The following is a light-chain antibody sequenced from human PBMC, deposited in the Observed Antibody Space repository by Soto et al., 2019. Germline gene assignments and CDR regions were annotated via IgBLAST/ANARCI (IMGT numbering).Light chain of an antibody. CDR3: QQRTHWPLT. J-gene: IGKJ5*01. CDR2: DTS. V-gene: IGKV3-11*01. Sequence: EIVLTQSPATLSLSPGERATLSCRASQSVGNYLAWYQQKSGQAPRLLIYDTSKRATGIPPRFSGSGSGTAFPLTISGLAHEDCAVYYTQQRTHWPLTLGKGTPLEIK. CDR1: QSVGNY.